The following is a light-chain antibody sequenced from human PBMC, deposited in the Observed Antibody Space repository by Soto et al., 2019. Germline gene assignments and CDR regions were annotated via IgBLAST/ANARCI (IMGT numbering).Light chain of an antibody. J-gene: IGLJ1*01. CDR2: EVS. V-gene: IGLV2-14*01. Sequence: QSVLTQPASVSGSPGQSITISCTGTSXDVGGYNYVSWYQQHPGKAPKLMIYEVSNRPSGVSNRFSGSKSGNTASLTISGLQAEDAADYYCSSDTSSITFVFGTRTKVTLL. CDR1: SXDVGGYNY. CDR3: SSDTSSITFV.